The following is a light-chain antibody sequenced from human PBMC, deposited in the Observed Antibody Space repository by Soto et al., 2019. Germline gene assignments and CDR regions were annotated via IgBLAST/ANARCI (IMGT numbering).Light chain of an antibody. CDR3: QQNNKGLFA. CDR2: DTS. CDR1: QTVTGNY. V-gene: IGKV3D-15*01. J-gene: IGKJ5*01. Sequence: EIVWTQSPGTLSLSPGERAIRSCRASQTVTGNYLAWYQQKPGQAPMLLIYDTSIRATGIPAWFSGSGSGTDYTLTISGLPSEDFAVYYCQQNNKGLFAFSRGTRLEIK.